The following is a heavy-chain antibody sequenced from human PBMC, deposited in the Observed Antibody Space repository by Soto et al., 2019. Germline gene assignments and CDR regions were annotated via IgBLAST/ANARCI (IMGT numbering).Heavy chain of an antibody. CDR1: GCTISSWY. V-gene: IGHV4-59*06. Sequence: PSETLSLTCTFSGCTISSWYWSWIRQHPGEGLEWIGCISYGGTTSYNPSLKSRVIISVDTSKNQSSLKLASVTAADTAVYYCSRGILVWGQGTLVTVSS. CDR3: SRGILV. J-gene: IGHJ4*02. D-gene: IGHD2-15*01. CDR2: ISYGGTT.